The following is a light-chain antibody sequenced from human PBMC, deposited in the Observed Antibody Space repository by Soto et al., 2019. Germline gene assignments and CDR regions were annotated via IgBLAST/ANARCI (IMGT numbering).Light chain of an antibody. J-gene: IGLJ3*02. Sequence: QLVLTQSPSASASLGASVKLTCTLSSGYSTYVIAWHQQQPEKGPRYLMKLNSDGSHYKGDGIPDRFSGSSSGAERYLTISSLQSEDEADYYCQTWGTGIQVFGGGTKVTVL. V-gene: IGLV4-69*01. CDR2: LNSDGSH. CDR3: QTWGTGIQV. CDR1: SGYSTYV.